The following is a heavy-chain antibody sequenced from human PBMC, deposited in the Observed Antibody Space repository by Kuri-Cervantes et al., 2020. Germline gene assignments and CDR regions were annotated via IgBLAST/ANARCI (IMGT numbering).Heavy chain of an antibody. J-gene: IGHJ3*02. CDR3: AKMGVSGDHTRSAFDI. Sequence: ASVKVSCKASGYTFTGYYMHWVRQAPGQGLEWMGIINPSGGSTRYAQKFQGRVTMTRDTSTSTVYMELSSLRSEDTAVYYCAKMGVSGDHTRSAFDIWGPGTMVTVSS. CDR1: GYTFTGYY. CDR2: INPSGGST. V-gene: IGHV1-46*01. D-gene: IGHD4-17*01.